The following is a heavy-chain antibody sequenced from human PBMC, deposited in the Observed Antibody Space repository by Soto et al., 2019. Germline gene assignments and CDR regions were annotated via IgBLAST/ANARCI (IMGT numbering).Heavy chain of an antibody. CDR1: GFAFGNSW. CDR2: MTSDGRTT. CDR3: ATAEVDY. J-gene: IGHJ4*02. Sequence: PGGSLRLSCADSGFAFGNSWMHWVRQPPGKGPEWVSRMTSDGRTTQYADSVKGRFTVSRDNAKNTLYLQMNSLRAEDTAVYYCATAEVDYWGPGTLVTVSS. V-gene: IGHV3-74*01.